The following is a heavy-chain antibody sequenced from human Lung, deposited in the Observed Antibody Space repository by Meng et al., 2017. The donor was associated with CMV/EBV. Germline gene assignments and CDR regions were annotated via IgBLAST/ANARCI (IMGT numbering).Heavy chain of an antibody. CDR3: ARTLGSARFYFYNALDV. CDR1: GGTFSSYA. CDR2: IIPIFGTT. D-gene: IGHD1-1*01. J-gene: IGHJ6*02. V-gene: IGHV1-69*05. Sequence: SVKVSCKASGGTFSSYAISWVRQAPGQGLEWMGGIIPIFGTTNYAQNFQGRLTITTDESTSTAYMELGSLRSEDTAVYYCARTLGSARFYFYNALDVWGQGTTVTVSS.